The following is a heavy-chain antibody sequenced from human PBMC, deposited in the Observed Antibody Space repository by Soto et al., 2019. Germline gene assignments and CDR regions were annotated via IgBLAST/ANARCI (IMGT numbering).Heavy chain of an antibody. CDR1: GGSISSSSYY. D-gene: IGHD2-15*01. J-gene: IGHJ4*02. CDR2: IYYRGNT. V-gene: IGHV4-39*02. CDR3: AREGGGYCSGGSCQVDY. Sequence: QLQLQESGPGLVKPSETLSLTCTVSGGSISSSSYYWGWIRQPPGKGLEWIGSIYYRGNTYYNPSLQRRVTISVDTSKTQFSLTLSSVPAADTAVYYCAREGGGYCSGGSCQVDYWGQGTLVTVSS.